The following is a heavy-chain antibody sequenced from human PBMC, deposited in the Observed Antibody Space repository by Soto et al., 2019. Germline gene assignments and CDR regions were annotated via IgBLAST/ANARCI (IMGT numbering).Heavy chain of an antibody. CDR2: INVGNGNT. V-gene: IGHV1-3*01. CDR1: GYTFTSYA. Sequence: ASVKVSCKASGYTFTSYALHWVRQAPGQRLEWMGWINVGNGNTKYSQKFKGRVTITRDTSATTAYMELSRLRSDDTAVYYCARDNSSGWYYFDYWGQGTLVTVSS. CDR3: ARDNSSGWYYFDY. J-gene: IGHJ4*02. D-gene: IGHD6-19*01.